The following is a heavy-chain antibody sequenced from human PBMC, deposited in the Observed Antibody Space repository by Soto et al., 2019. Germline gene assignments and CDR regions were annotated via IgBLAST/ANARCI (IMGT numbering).Heavy chain of an antibody. CDR3: AKDLGDGYNVEIDY. D-gene: IGHD5-12*01. CDR2: ISYDGSNK. J-gene: IGHJ4*02. V-gene: IGHV3-30*18. CDR1: GFTFSSYG. Sequence: QVQLVESGGGVVQPGRSLRLSCAASGFTFSSYGMHWVRQAPGKGLEWVAVISYDGSNKYYADSVKGRFTISRDNSKNTLYLQMNSLRAEDTAVYYCAKDLGDGYNVEIDYWGQGTLVTVSS.